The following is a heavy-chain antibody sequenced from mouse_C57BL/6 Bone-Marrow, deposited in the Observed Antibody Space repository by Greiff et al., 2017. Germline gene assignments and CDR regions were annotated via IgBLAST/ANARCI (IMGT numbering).Heavy chain of an antibody. V-gene: IGHV1-81*01. CDR1: GYTFTSYG. J-gene: IGHJ1*03. CDR2: IYPRSGNT. Sequence: QVQLQQSGAELARPGASVKLSCKASGYTFTSYGISWVKQRTGQGLEWIGEIYPRSGNTYYNVKFKGKATLTADKSSSTAYMELRSLTSEDSAVYFCARPCSYWYFDVRGTGATVTVSS. CDR3: ARPCSYWYFDV.